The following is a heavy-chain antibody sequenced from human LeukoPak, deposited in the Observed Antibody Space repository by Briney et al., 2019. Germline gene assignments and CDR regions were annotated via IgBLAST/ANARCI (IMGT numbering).Heavy chain of an antibody. CDR3: ASAYYGSGSYYKIFDY. V-gene: IGHV3-53*01. CDR2: ICSGGST. CDR1: GFTVSSNY. D-gene: IGHD3-10*01. J-gene: IGHJ4*02. Sequence: GGSLRLSCAASGFTVSSNYISWVRQAPGKGLEWVSVICSGGSTYYADSVKGRFTISRDNSKNTLYLQMNSLRAEDTAVYYCASAYYGSGSYYKIFDYWGQGTLVTVSS.